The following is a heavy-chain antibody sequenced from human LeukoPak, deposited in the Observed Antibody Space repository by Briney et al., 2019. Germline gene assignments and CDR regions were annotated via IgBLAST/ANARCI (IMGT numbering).Heavy chain of an antibody. CDR2: ISSSGSTI. Sequence: GGSLRLSCAASGFTFSSYEMNWVRQAPGKGLEWVSFISSSGSTIYYADSVKGRFTISRDNSKNTLYLQMNSLRAEDTAVFYCAKDRDDYVWGSYLGAFDIWGQGTMVTVSS. J-gene: IGHJ3*02. CDR3: AKDRDDYVWGSYLGAFDI. D-gene: IGHD3-16*01. V-gene: IGHV3-48*03. CDR1: GFTFSSYE.